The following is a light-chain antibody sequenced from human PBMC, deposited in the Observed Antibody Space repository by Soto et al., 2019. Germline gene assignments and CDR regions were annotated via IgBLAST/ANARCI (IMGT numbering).Light chain of an antibody. CDR1: QSVSSN. J-gene: IGKJ1*01. Sequence: EIVMTQSPATLSVSPGERATLSCRASQSVSSNLAWYQQKPGQAPRLLIYGATTGATGIPVRFSGSGSGTEFTLTINSLQSEDFAVYYCQQYDKWPRWTFGQGTKVDIK. CDR3: QQYDKWPRWT. V-gene: IGKV3-15*01. CDR2: GAT.